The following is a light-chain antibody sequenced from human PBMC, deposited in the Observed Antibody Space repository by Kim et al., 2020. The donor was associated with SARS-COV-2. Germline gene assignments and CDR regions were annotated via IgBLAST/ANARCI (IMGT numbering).Light chain of an antibody. V-gene: IGLV1-40*01. CDR1: SANIGAGYD. CDR2: GNS. CDR3: QSYDSSPGGSV. J-gene: IGLJ3*02. Sequence: QSVLTQPPSVSGAPGQRVTISCTGSSANIGAGYDVHWYQQLPGTAPKLLIYGNSNRPSGVPDRFSGSKSGTSASLAITGLQAEDEADYYCQSYDSSPGGSVFGGGTRLTVL.